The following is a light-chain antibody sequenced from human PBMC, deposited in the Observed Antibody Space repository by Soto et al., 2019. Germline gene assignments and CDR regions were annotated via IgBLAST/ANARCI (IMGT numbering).Light chain of an antibody. J-gene: IGKJ2*01. CDR2: TAY. CDR3: QYCYRTPT. V-gene: IGKV1-39*01. Sequence: DIQMTQSPSSLSASVGDRVTITCRASQSISISLNWYQQKPGKAPKLLVHTAYSMQSAFPSRFTGCGSRTDFSHTINSLQPEEFAEYYCQYCYRTPTFGQETTLVIK. CDR1: QSISIS.